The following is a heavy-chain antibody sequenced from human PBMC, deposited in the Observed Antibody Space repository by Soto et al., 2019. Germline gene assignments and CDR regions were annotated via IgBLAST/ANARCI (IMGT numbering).Heavy chain of an antibody. CDR2: ISSSGSTI. CDR3: ARDAIAVAEYFQH. V-gene: IGHV3-11*01. D-gene: IGHD6-19*01. CDR1: GFTFSDYY. Sequence: GGSLRLSCAASGFTFSDYYMSWIRQAPGKGLEWVSYISSSGSTIYYADSVKGRFTISRDNAKNSLYLQMNSLRAEDTAVYYCARDAIAVAEYFQHWGQGTLVTVSS. J-gene: IGHJ1*01.